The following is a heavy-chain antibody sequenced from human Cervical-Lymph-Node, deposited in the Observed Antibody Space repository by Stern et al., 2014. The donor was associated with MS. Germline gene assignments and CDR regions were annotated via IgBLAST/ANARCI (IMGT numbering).Heavy chain of an antibody. CDR3: ASRTGSGGSCFRY. D-gene: IGHD2-15*01. CDR1: GYTLTELS. CDR2: FDPEDGET. Sequence: DQLVESGAEVKKPGASVKVSCKVSGYTLTELSMHWVRQAPGKGLEWMGGFDPEDGETIYAKKFRGRVTMTEDTTTDTAYMELSSLRSEDTAVYYCASRTGSGGSCFRYWGQGTLVTVSS. V-gene: IGHV1-24*01. J-gene: IGHJ4*02.